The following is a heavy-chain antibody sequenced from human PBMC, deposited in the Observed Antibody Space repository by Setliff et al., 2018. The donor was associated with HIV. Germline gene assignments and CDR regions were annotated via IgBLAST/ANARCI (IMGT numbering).Heavy chain of an antibody. J-gene: IGHJ6*03. V-gene: IGHV4-34*01. CDR1: GGSFTDIGGSFTDYY. CDR3: ARGATLLPGYSDRWEYFYMDV. Sequence: SETLSLTCAVFGGSFTDIGGSFTDYYWIWIRQPPGKGLEWFGEINHSGSTHYNPSLKSRFTISVDTSKNKFSLRLNSVTAPDTAVYYCARGATLLPGYSDRWEYFYMDVWGKGTTVTVSS. CDR2: INHSGST. D-gene: IGHD5-12*01.